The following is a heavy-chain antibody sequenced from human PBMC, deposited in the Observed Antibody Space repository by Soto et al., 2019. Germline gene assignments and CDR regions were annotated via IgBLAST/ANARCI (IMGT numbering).Heavy chain of an antibody. D-gene: IGHD2-15*01. CDR2: ISSYNGDT. J-gene: IGHJ4*02. Sequence: ASVKVSCKASGYTFTIYVISWVRQAPGQGLEWMGWISSYNGDTNYAQKLQGRVSMTADTSTGTAYMELRSLRSDDTAMYYCARGPYCSGGTCYPQFFDYWGQGTLVTVSS. CDR1: GYTFTIYV. CDR3: ARGPYCSGGTCYPQFFDY. V-gene: IGHV1-18*01.